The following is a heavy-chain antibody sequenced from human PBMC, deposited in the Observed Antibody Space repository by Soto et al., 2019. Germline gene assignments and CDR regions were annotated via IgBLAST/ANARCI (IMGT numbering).Heavy chain of an antibody. V-gene: IGHV1-18*04. CDR3: VRYYDSSGYSWFDP. CDR2: ISGYNGNT. Sequence: ASVKVSCKASGYNFTTYGISWVRQAPGQGLEWMGWISGYNGNTNYGQKLQGRVTMTTDTSTSTAYMELRSLRYDDTAVYYCVRYYDSSGYSWFDPWGQGTLVTVSS. CDR1: GYNFTTYG. D-gene: IGHD3-22*01. J-gene: IGHJ5*02.